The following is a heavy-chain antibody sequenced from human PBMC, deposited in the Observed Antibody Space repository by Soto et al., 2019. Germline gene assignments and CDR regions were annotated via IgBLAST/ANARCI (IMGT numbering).Heavy chain of an antibody. CDR1: GGSFSGYY. V-gene: IGHV4-34*01. CDR2: INHSGST. D-gene: IGHD2-2*01. J-gene: IGHJ4*02. CDR3: ARGLGVYLSLDKVDCSSTSCRSPGNFDY. Sequence: QVQLRQWGAGLLKPSETLSLTCAVYGGSFSGYYCSWIRQPPGKGLEWIGEINHSGSTKYNPSLKSPVTISVDTSKNPVSLKLSSVTAADTAVYDCARGLGVYLSLDKVDCSSTSCRSPGNFDYWGQGTLVTVSS.